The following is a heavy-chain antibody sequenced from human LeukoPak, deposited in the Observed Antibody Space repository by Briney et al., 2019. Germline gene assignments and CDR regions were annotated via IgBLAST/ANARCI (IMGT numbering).Heavy chain of an antibody. J-gene: IGHJ4*02. V-gene: IGHV3-30-3*01. Sequence: GGSLRLSCAASGFTFSSYAMHWVRQAPGKGLEWVAVISYDGSNKYYADSVKGRFTISRDNSKNTLYLQMNSLRAEDTAVYYCARPGFGFDRLAHSSGWFGWGQGTLVTVSS. CDR3: ARPGFGFDRLAHSSGWFG. CDR2: ISYDGSNK. D-gene: IGHD6-19*01. CDR1: GFTFSSYA.